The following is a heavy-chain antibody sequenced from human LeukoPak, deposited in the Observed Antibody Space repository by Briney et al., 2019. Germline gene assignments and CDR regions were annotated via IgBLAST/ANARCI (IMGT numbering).Heavy chain of an antibody. CDR3: TTWSAAYRAH. Sequence: PGGSLRLSCAASGSTFNNAWMSQSKSDGGTIDYAAPVDGRFTISRDDSKNTLYLQMNSLKTEDTAVYYCTTWSAAYRAHWGQGTLVTVSS. D-gene: IGHD2-15*01. V-gene: IGHV3-15*01. CDR1: GSTFNNAW. J-gene: IGHJ4*02. CDR2: QSKSDGGTI.